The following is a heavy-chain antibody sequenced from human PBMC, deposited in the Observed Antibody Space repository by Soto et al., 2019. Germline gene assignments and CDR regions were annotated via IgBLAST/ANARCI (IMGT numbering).Heavy chain of an antibody. CDR1: GGSISSSSHY. D-gene: IGHD1-26*01. V-gene: IGHV4-39*01. CDR2: IYYSGTT. CDR3: GRHPSGTAFHY. J-gene: IGHJ4*02. Sequence: SETLSLTCTVSGGSISSSSHYWGWIRQPPGKGLEWIGSIYYSGTTYYNPSLESRVTLSVDTSKNQFSLKLSSVTAADTAVYFCGRHPSGTAFHYWGRGALVTVSS.